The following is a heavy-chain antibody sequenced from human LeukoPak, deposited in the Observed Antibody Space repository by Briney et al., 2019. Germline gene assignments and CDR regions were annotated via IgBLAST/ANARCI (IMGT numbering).Heavy chain of an antibody. J-gene: IGHJ4*02. CDR3: AKATTAIVVDNFFDY. CDR2: ISGNGGAT. D-gene: IGHD3-22*01. Sequence: SGGSLRLSCAAPGFTFTSYAMSWVRQAKGKGLEWVSAISGNGGATYYADSVKGRFTISRDNSKNTLHLQMNSLRAEDTALYYCAKATTAIVVDNFFDYWGQGTLVSVSS. CDR1: GFTFTSYA. V-gene: IGHV3-23*01.